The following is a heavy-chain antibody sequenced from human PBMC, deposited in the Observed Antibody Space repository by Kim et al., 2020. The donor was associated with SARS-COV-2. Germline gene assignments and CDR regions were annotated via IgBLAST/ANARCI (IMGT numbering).Heavy chain of an antibody. CDR2: INHSGST. D-gene: IGHD3-3*01. CDR3: ARGWGVLEWLLTDSYYYGMDV. J-gene: IGHJ6*02. Sequence: SETLSLTCAVYGGSFSGYYWSWIRQPPGKGLEWIGEINHSGSTNYNPSLKSRVTISVDTSKNQFSLKLSSVTAADTAVYYCARGWGVLEWLLTDSYYYGMDVWGQGTTVTVSS. V-gene: IGHV4-34*01. CDR1: GGSFSGYY.